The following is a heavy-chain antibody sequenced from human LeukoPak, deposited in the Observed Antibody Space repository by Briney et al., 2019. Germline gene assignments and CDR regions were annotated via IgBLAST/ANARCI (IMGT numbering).Heavy chain of an antibody. V-gene: IGHV3-9*01. Sequence: GRSLRLSCAASGFTFDDYAMDWVRQAPGKGLEWVSGISWNSGSIGYADSVKGRFTISRGNAKNSLYLQMNSLRAEDTALYYCAKGTTMVRGVPFDYWGQGTLVTVSS. CDR2: ISWNSGSI. CDR3: AKGTTMVRGVPFDY. CDR1: GFTFDDYA. J-gene: IGHJ4*02. D-gene: IGHD3-10*01.